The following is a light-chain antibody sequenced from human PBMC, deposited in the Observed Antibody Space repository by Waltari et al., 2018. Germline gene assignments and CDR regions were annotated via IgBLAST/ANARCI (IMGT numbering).Light chain of an antibody. J-gene: IGKJ2*01. CDR2: GAS. CDR1: QSVGRS. Sequence: EVVLTQSPGTLSLSPGERATLSCRASQSVGRSLVWYQQKPGQAPRLLLYGASSRATGIPDRFSGSGSGTDFTLKISRVEAEDVGVYYCMQGTHWPYTFGQGTRLDIK. CDR3: MQGTHWPYT. V-gene: IGKV3-11*01.